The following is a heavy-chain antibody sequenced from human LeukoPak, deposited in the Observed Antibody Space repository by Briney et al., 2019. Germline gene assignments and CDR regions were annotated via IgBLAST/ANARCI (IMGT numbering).Heavy chain of an antibody. V-gene: IGHV3-7*05. Sequence: GGSLRLSCSVSGFTFSSLWLTWVRQAPGKGLEWVATIRQDGSQTHYVDSVKGRFTISRDNAKDSLYLQMNSLRVEDTAVYFCATTIYCRTVSCLRNYYFDDWGQGTLVTV. D-gene: IGHD2-2*01. J-gene: IGHJ4*01. CDR1: GFTFSSLW. CDR3: ATTIYCRTVSCLRNYYFDD. CDR2: IRQDGSQT.